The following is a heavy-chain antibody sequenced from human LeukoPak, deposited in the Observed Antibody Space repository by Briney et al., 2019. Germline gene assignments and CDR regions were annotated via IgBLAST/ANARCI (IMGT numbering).Heavy chain of an antibody. V-gene: IGHV4-59*01. CDR2: VYYTGST. D-gene: IGHD7-27*01. Sequence: SESLSLTCAVSGDFITAYYWSCIRQPPGKGLECIVYVYYTGSTEYNPSLRSRVTISLEMYKHQFSLDLTSVTAADTAVYYCASHTGTVFDYWGQGALVTVSS. CDR1: GDFITAYY. CDR3: ASHTGTVFDY. J-gene: IGHJ4*02.